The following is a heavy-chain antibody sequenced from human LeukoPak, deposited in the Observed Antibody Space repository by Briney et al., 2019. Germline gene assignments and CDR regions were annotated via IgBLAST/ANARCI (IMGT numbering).Heavy chain of an antibody. Sequence: KPSETLSLTCAVYGGSFSGYYWSWIRQPPGKGLEWIGEINHSGSTNYNPSLKSRVTISVDTSKNQFSLKLSSVTAADTAVYYCARESRRRYCSSTSCFSYWFGPWGQGTLVTVSS. V-gene: IGHV4-34*01. D-gene: IGHD2-2*01. J-gene: IGHJ5*02. CDR2: INHSGST. CDR3: ARESRRRYCSSTSCFSYWFGP. CDR1: GGSFSGYY.